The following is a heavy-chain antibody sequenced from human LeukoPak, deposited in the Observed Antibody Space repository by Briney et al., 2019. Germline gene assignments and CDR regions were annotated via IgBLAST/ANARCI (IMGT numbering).Heavy chain of an antibody. J-gene: IGHJ4*02. V-gene: IGHV3-21*01. Sequence: GGSLRLSCAASGFTFSSYSMNWVRQAPGKGLEWVSSISSSSSYIYYADSVKGRFTISRDNAKNSLYLQMTSLRAEDTAVYYCARARTLYYGSGKIDYWGQGTLVTVSS. D-gene: IGHD3-10*01. CDR2: ISSSSSYI. CDR1: GFTFSSYS. CDR3: ARARTLYYGSGKIDY.